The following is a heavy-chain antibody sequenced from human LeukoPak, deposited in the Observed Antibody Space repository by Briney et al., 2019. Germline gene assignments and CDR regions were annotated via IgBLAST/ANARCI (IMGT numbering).Heavy chain of an antibody. CDR1: GGSISSGGYY. J-gene: IGHJ4*02. CDR3: ARFWSGYYTRFDY. Sequence: SETLSLTCTVSGGSISSGGYYWSWIRQHPGKGLEWIGYIYYSGSTYYNPSLKSRVTISVDTSKNQFSLKLSSVTAADTAVYYCARFWSGYYTRFDYWGQGTLVTVSS. CDR2: IYYSGST. V-gene: IGHV4-31*03. D-gene: IGHD3-3*01.